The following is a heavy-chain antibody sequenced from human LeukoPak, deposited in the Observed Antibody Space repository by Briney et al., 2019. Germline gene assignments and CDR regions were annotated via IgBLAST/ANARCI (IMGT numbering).Heavy chain of an antibody. Sequence: SQTLSLTCAISGDSVSSHIAAWNWIRQSPPRGLEWLGRTYYRSKWYNDYAVSVNTRITINPDTSRNQFSLQLNSVTPEDTAVYYCARDQGGFDYWGQGTLVTVSS. J-gene: IGHJ4*01. V-gene: IGHV6-1*01. D-gene: IGHD1-26*01. CDR3: ARDQGGFDY. CDR2: TYYRSKWYN. CDR1: GDSVSSHIAA.